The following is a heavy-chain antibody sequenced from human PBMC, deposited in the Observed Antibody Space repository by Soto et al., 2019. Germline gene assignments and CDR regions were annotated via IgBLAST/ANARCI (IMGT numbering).Heavy chain of an antibody. CDR3: AKERGLEWLLNYGMDV. J-gene: IGHJ6*02. CDR2: ISAYNGNT. D-gene: IGHD3-3*01. CDR1: GYTFTSYG. Sequence: QVKLVQSGAEVKKPGASVKVSCKASGYTFTSYGISWVRQAPGQGLEWMGWISAYNGNTNYAQKLQGRVTMTTDTYTSITYMEVRSLRSDDRAVYYCAKERGLEWLLNYGMDVWGQGTTVTVSS. V-gene: IGHV1-18*01.